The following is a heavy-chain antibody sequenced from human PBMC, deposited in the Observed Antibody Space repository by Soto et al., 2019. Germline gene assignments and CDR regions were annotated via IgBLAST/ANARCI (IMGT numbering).Heavy chain of an antibody. CDR2: IYHSGSA. J-gene: IGHJ6*02. Sequence: SETLSLTCTVSGVSISSGGYYWTWIRHHPGKGLEWIGYIYHSGSAYYNPSLKSRVTISVDTSKNQFSLKLSSVTAADTAVYHCARDQEVNYADYGGSDYYYGMDVWGQGTTVTVSS. CDR1: GVSISSGGYY. CDR3: ARDQEVNYADYGGSDYYYGMDV. D-gene: IGHD4-17*01. V-gene: IGHV4-31*03.